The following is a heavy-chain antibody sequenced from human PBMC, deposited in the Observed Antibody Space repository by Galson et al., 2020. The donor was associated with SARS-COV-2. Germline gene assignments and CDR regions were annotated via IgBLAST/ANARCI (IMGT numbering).Heavy chain of an antibody. CDR2: IGTAGDT. CDR1: GFTFSSYD. V-gene: IGHV3-13*01. J-gene: IGHJ4*02. D-gene: IGHD3-10*01. CDR3: ARGLPEWFGELYFDY. Sequence: GGSLRLSCAASGFTFSSYDMHWVRQATGKGLEWVSAIGTAGDTYYPGSVKGRFTISRENAKNSLYLQMNSLRAGDTAVYYCARGLPEWFGELYFDYWGQGTLVTVSS.